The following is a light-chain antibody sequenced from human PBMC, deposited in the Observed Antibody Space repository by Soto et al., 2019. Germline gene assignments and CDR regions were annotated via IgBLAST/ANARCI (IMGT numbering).Light chain of an antibody. V-gene: IGLV4-60*03. J-gene: IGLJ2*01. CDR1: SGHSSYI. Sequence: QLVLTQSSSASASLGSSVKLTCTLSSGHSSYIIAWHQQQPGKAPGYLMKLEGSGSYNKGSGVPDRFSGSSSGADRYLTISNLQSEDEADYYCETWDSNSVVFGGGTKLT. CDR3: ETWDSNSVV. CDR2: LEGSGSY.